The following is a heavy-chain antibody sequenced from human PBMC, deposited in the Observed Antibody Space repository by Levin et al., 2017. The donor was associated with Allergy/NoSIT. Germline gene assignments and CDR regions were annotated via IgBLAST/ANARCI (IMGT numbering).Heavy chain of an antibody. D-gene: IGHD5-24*01. J-gene: IGHJ4*02. V-gene: IGHV3-23*05. Sequence: GESLKISCAASGFTFSSSAMTWVRQAPGVGLEWVSTIRGSGTITYYADSVKGRFTISRDNSKNTLFLQMNSLRAEDTAVYYCAKVSDGYNIGGFDYWGQGPLVTVSS. CDR3: AKVSDGYNIGGFDY. CDR2: IRGSGTIT. CDR1: GFTFSSSA.